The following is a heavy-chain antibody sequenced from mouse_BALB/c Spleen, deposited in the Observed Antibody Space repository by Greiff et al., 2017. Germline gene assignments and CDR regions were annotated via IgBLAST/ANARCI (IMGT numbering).Heavy chain of an antibody. CDR3: AREGLRGYYAMDY. Sequence: VQLQQSGPGLVKPSQSLSLTCSVTGYSITSGYYWNWIRQFPGNKLEWMGYISYDGSNNYNPSLKNRISITRDTSKNQFFLKLNSVTTEDTATYYCAREGLRGYYAMDYWGQGTSVTVSS. CDR1: GYSITSGYY. J-gene: IGHJ4*01. CDR2: ISYDGSN. V-gene: IGHV3-6*02.